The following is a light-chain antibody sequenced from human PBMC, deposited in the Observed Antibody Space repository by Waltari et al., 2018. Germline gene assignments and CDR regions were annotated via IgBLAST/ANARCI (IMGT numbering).Light chain of an antibody. CDR3: QQYNNWPPYT. J-gene: IGKJ2*01. CDR1: QSVSSN. CDR2: GAS. V-gene: IGKV3-15*01. Sequence: IVMTQSPATMSVPPGERATLPCRASQSVSSNLAWYQQKPGQAPRLLIYGASTRATGIPARFSGSGSGTEFTLTISSLQSEDFTVYYCQQYNNWPPYTFGQGTKLEIK.